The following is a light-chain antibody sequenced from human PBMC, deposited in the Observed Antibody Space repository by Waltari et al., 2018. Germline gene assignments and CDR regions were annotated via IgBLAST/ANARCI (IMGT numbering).Light chain of an antibody. CDR2: DAS. CDR3: HQRRNWPLT. Sequence: DIELTQSPAILSFSPGERATLSCRASQSVGTYLAWYQQLPGQSPRLLIYDASFRATGIPARFSGSGSETDFTLTISSLQPEDFAVYYCHQRRNWPLTFGGGTRVQI. V-gene: IGKV3-11*01. CDR1: QSVGTY. J-gene: IGKJ4*01.